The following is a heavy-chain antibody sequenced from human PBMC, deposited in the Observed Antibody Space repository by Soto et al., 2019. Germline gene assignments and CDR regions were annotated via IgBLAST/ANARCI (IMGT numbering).Heavy chain of an antibody. V-gene: IGHV3-23*01. CDR1: GFTFSSYA. CDR2: ISGSGGST. J-gene: IGHJ4*02. CDR3: AKAKVGPYYFDY. D-gene: IGHD1-26*01. Sequence: GSLRLSCAASGFTFSSYARSWVRQAPGKGLEWVSAISGSGGSTYYADSVKGRFTISRDNSKNTLYLQMNSLRAEDTAVYYCAKAKVGPYYFDYWGQGTLVTVSS.